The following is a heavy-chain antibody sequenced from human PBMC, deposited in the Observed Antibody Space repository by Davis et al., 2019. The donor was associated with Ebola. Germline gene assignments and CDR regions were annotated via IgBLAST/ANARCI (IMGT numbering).Heavy chain of an antibody. D-gene: IGHD5-24*01. CDR1: GFTFSSYS. J-gene: IGHJ4*02. Sequence: GESLKISCAASGFTFSSYSMNWVRQAPGKGLEWVSSISSDSDYIYYADSAKGRFTISRDNAKNSLYLQMNSLRAEDTAVYYCARVRDGGDYWGQGTLVTVSS. CDR2: ISSDSDYI. V-gene: IGHV3-21*04. CDR3: ARVRDGGDY.